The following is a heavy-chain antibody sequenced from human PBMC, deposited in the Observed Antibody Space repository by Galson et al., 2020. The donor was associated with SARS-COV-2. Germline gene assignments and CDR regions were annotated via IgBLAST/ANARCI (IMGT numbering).Heavy chain of an antibody. D-gene: IGHD1-1*01. J-gene: IGHJ4*02. CDR1: GDSFNPW. CDR2: IDPIDSNT. Sequence: GESLKISCTGSGDSFNPWINWVRQMPGKGLEWMGRIDPIDSNTIYSPSFQGHVTISIDKSISTAYLQWTSLEASGTATYFCATWNGRDSATGYGPLEYWGQGTQVTVSS. V-gene: IGHV5-10-1*01. CDR3: ATWNGRDSATGYGPLEY.